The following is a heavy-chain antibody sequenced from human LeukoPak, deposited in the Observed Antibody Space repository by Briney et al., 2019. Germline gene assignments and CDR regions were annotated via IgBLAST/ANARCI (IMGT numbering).Heavy chain of an antibody. CDR2: ISGNGGST. CDR3: AREHSGGAFDI. CDR1: GFTFSSYA. Sequence: GGSLRLSCAASGFTFSSYAMHWVRQAPGKGLEYVSAISGNGGSTYYANSVKGRFTISRDNSKNTLYLQMGSLRAEDMAVYYCAREHSGGAFDIWGQGTMVTVSS. V-gene: IGHV3-64*01. J-gene: IGHJ3*02. D-gene: IGHD1-26*01.